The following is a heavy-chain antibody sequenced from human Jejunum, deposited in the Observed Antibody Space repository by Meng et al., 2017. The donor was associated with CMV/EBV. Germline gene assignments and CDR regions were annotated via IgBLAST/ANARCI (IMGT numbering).Heavy chain of an antibody. V-gene: IGHV4-4*07. D-gene: IGHD2-15*01. CDR3: AREGGSYYWFDP. CDR2: IYTSGST. J-gene: IGHJ5*02. CDR1: AGSISGYY. Sequence: LLEAGPGWVKASGLRCICCCLAAGSISGYYWCWIRQPAGKGMEWIGRIYTSGSTHYNLSLKSRLTMSVDLSNNQISLKLRSVTAADTAVYYCAREGGSYYWFDPWGQGTLVTVSS.